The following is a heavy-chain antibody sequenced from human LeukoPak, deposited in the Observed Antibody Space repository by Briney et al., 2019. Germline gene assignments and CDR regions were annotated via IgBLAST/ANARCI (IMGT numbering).Heavy chain of an antibody. Sequence: PGESLKISCMGSGYTFTSYWIAWVRQMPGKGLEWMGIIYPGDSETKYSPSLQGQVTISADKSINTAYLQWSSLKSSDTAMYYCARVEGYCLGGSCYPLYYLDNWGQGTVVTVSS. J-gene: IGHJ4*02. CDR2: IYPGDSET. CDR3: ARVEGYCLGGSCYPLYYLDN. D-gene: IGHD2-15*01. CDR1: GYTFTSYW. V-gene: IGHV5-51*01.